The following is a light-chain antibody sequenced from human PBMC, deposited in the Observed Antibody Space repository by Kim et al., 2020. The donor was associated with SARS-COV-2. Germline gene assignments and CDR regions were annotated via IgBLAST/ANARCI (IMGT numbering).Light chain of an antibody. J-gene: IGKJ1*01. Sequence: VSPGQRATLSDRASQYVSSNLAWYKQKPGQAPRPLIYSTSTRATGVPDRFSGSGSGRDFTLTINSLQSEDFAAYYCQQYNNWPRTFGQGTKVDIK. V-gene: IGKV3-15*01. CDR2: STS. CDR3: QQYNNWPRT. CDR1: QYVSSN.